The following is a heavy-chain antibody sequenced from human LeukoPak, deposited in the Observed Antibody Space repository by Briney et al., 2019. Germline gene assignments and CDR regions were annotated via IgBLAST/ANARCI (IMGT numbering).Heavy chain of an antibody. CDR1: GFTFDDYD. CDR3: ARGGPRDGYDY. V-gene: IGHV3-21*01. Sequence: GGSLRLSCAVSGFTFDDYDMAWVRQAPGKGLEWVSSISSLSSYIYYADSLKGRFTISRDNAKNSLYLQMNSLRAEDTAVYYCARGGPRDGYDYWGQGTLVTVSS. CDR2: ISSLSSYI. D-gene: IGHD5-18*01. J-gene: IGHJ4*02.